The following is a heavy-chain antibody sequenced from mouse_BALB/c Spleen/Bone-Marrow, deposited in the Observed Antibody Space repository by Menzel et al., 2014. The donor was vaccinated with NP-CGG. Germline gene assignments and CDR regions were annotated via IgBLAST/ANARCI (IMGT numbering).Heavy chain of an antibody. CDR3: VYGNYYLAY. Sequence: QVQLQQSGAELAKPGASVKMSCKASGYTFTSYWMHWVKQRPGQGLEWIGYINPSTGYTEYNQKLKDKATLTADKSSSTAYMQLSSLTSEDSAVYYCVYGNYYLAYWGQGTLVTVSA. D-gene: IGHD2-1*01. CDR1: GYTFTSYW. V-gene: IGHV1-7*01. J-gene: IGHJ3*01. CDR2: INPSTGYT.